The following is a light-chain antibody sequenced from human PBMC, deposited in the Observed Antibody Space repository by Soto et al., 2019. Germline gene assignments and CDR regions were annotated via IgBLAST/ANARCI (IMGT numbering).Light chain of an antibody. J-gene: IGKJ1*01. Sequence: IQMTQSPSSLPASVGDRVTITCRASQSVDSYVNWYQQKPGQAPKLLIYGATSLQSGVPSRFSGSGFGTDFSLTISSLQPEDIACYYCQQSYRTPRAFGQGTKVDIK. CDR1: QSVDSY. CDR3: QQSYRTPRA. V-gene: IGKV1-39*01. CDR2: GAT.